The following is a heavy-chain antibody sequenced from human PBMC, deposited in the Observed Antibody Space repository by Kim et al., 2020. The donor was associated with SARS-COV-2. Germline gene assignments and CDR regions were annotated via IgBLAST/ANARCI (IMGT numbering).Heavy chain of an antibody. CDR1: GGSVSSGSYY. Sequence: SETLSLTCTVSGGSVSSGSYYWSWIRQPPGKGLVWIGYIYYSGSTNYNPSLKSRVTISVDTSKNQFSLKLGSVTAAVTAVYYCARGTRGYWFYLWGQGTLVTVSS. J-gene: IGHJ5*02. D-gene: IGHD3-10*01. CDR3: ARGTRGYWFYL. V-gene: IGHV4-61*01. CDR2: IYYSGST.